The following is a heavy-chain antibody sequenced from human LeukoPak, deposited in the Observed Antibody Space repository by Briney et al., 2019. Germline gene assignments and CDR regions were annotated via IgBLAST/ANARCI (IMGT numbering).Heavy chain of an antibody. Sequence: GSLRLSCAASGFTFSNAWMSWVRQAPGKGLEWVGRIKSKTDGGTTDYAAPVKGRFTISRDDSKNTLYLQMNSLKTEDTAVYYCTTDMDIVVVTAIPNWFDPWGQGTLVTVSS. CDR3: TTDMDIVVVTAIPNWFDP. D-gene: IGHD2-21*02. V-gene: IGHV3-15*01. J-gene: IGHJ5*02. CDR2: IKSKTDGGTT. CDR1: GFTFSNAW.